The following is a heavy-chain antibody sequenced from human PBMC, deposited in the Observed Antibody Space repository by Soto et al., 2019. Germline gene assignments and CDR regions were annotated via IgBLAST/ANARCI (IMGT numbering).Heavy chain of an antibody. V-gene: IGHV3-11*04. CDR3: AKEGGLSGFYYISRSYSFDY. CDR1: GFTFRDYY. J-gene: IGHJ4*02. D-gene: IGHD1-26*01. CDR2: ISISSSTR. Sequence: GGSLRLSCEASGFTFRDYYMTWFRQAPGKVLEWVSYISISSSTRYYADSGRGRFTISRDNDKNSLYLQMNSLRTEDTSLYYCAKEGGLSGFYYISRSYSFDYSGQAPLVTV.